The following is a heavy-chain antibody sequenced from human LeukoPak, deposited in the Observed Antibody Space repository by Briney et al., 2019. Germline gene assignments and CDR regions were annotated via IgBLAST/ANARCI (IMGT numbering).Heavy chain of an antibody. D-gene: IGHD1-26*01. CDR2: GDHFGGA. CDR1: GNSVTSYY. CDR3: ARLSDLYNGTYLLDS. J-gene: IGHJ4*02. V-gene: IGHV4-59*02. Sequence: DPLSLTCTVSGNSVTSYYWSWIRQPPGKGLEWIGYGDHFGGAIYNPSLKSRVTISVDSSKNQFSLRLTSVTAADTAVYHCARLSDLYNGTYLLDSWSQGTLVTVSS.